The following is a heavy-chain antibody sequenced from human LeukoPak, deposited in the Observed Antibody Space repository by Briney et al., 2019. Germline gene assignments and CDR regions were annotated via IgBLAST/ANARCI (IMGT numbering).Heavy chain of an antibody. D-gene: IGHD1-14*01. CDR1: GGSISSSSYY. Sequence: SETLSLTYTVSGGSISSSSYYWGWIRQPLGKGLEWIGSIYYSGSTYYNPSLKSRVTISVDTSKNQFSLKLSSMTAADTAVYYCARGGTIKNGMDVWGQGTTVTVSS. J-gene: IGHJ6*02. CDR3: ARGGTIKNGMDV. CDR2: IYYSGST. V-gene: IGHV4-39*07.